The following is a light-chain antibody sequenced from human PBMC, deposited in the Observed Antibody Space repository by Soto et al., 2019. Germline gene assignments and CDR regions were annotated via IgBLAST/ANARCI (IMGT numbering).Light chain of an antibody. CDR3: QQYGSSPPYT. J-gene: IGKJ2*01. CDR1: QSVSNNY. V-gene: IGKV3-20*01. CDR2: GST. Sequence: EVVLTQSPGTLSLSPGERATLSCRASQSVSNNYLAWYQLKRGQSPKLLIFGSTDRATGIPDRFSGSGSGTDFTLTISRLEPEDFAVSYCQQYGSSPPYTFGQGTKLEIK.